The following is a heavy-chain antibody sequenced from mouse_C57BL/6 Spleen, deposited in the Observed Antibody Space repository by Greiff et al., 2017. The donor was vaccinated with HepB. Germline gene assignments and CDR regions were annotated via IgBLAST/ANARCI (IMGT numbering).Heavy chain of an antibody. CDR1: GYAFSSSW. V-gene: IGHV1-82*01. J-gene: IGHJ4*01. Sequence: LVESGPELVKPGASVKISCKASGYAFSSSWMNWVKQRPGKGLEWIGRIYPGDGDTNYNGKFKGKATLTADKSSSTAYMQLSSLTSEDSAVYFCARSYYHYAMDYWGQGTSVTVSS. CDR2: IYPGDGDT. CDR3: ARSYYHYAMDY. D-gene: IGHD2-10*01.